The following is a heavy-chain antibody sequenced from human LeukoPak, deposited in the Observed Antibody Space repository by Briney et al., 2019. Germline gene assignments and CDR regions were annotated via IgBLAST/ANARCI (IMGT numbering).Heavy chain of an antibody. CDR3: ARDPGGWSFDY. CDR2: IWYDGSNK. CDR1: GFTFSSNG. D-gene: IGHD1-14*01. Sequence: GRSLRLSCAASGFTFSSNGMHWVRQAPGKGLEWVTFIWYDGSNKYYADSVKGRFVISRDNSKNTLYLQMNSLRAEDTALYYCARDPGGWSFDYWGQGTLVTVSS. V-gene: IGHV3-33*01. J-gene: IGHJ4*02.